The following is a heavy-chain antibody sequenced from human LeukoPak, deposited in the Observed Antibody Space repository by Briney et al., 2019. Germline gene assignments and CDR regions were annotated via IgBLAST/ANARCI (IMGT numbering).Heavy chain of an antibody. D-gene: IGHD5-24*01. Sequence: GASVKVSCKASGGTFSSYAISWVRQAPGQGLEWMGGIIPIFGTADYAQKFQGRVTITADESTSTAYMELSSLRSEDTAVYYCARGGVDGYNYWGQGTLVTVSS. V-gene: IGHV1-69*13. J-gene: IGHJ4*02. CDR1: GGTFSSYA. CDR2: IIPIFGTA. CDR3: ARGGVDGYNY.